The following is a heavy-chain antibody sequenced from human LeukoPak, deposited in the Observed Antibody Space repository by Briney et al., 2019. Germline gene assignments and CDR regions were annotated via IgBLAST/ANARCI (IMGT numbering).Heavy chain of an antibody. CDR3: ARDGAVLTGYGAFDM. D-gene: IGHD3-9*01. Sequence: SETLSLTCTVSGGSISSSSYYWSWIRQPPGKGLEWIGYIYYSGSPNYNPSLNSRVTISLDTSRNQFSLKLSSVTAADTAVYYCARDGAVLTGYGAFDMWGQGTMVTVSS. J-gene: IGHJ3*02. V-gene: IGHV4-61*01. CDR2: IYYSGSP. CDR1: GGSISSSSYY.